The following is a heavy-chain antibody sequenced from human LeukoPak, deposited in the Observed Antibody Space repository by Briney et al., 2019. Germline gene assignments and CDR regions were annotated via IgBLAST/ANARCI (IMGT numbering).Heavy chain of an antibody. CDR1: GYTFTSYG. V-gene: IGHV1-18*01. J-gene: IGHJ3*02. D-gene: IGHD4-11*01. CDR2: IIPIFGTA. Sequence: ASVKVSCKASGYTFTSYGISWVRQAPGQGLEWMGGIIPIFGTANYAQKFQGRVTMTADTSTSTAYMELRSLRSDDTAVYYCARDNSRDSFDIWGQGTMVTVSS. CDR3: ARDNSRDSFDI.